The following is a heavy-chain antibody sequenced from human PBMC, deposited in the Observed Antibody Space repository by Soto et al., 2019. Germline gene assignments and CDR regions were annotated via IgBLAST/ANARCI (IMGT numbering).Heavy chain of an antibody. Sequence: EVQLLESGGGLVQPGGSLRLSCAASGFTFSNYAMSWVRQAPGKGLEWVSTVSNSGYSTYYADSVKGRFTISRDNSKNTLYLQMNSLRAEDTAAYYCELATAFDYWGQGTLVTVSS. V-gene: IGHV3-23*01. J-gene: IGHJ4*02. CDR3: ELATAFDY. D-gene: IGHD2-21*02. CDR1: GFTFSNYA. CDR2: VSNSGYST.